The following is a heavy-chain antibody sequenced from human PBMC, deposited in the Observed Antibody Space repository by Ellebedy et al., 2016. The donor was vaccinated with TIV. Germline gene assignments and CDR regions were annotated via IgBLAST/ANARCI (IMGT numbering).Heavy chain of an antibody. CDR1: GYTFTGYY. V-gene: IGHV1-2*02. CDR2: INPNSGGT. CDR3: ARVVPNSSGWYYYYYGMDV. J-gene: IGHJ6*02. D-gene: IGHD6-19*01. Sequence: ASVKVSCKASGYTFTGYYMHWVRQAPGQGLEWMGWINPNSGGTNYAQKFQGRVTMTRDTSISTAYMELSRLRSDDTAVYYCARVVPNSSGWYYYYYGMDVWGQGTTVTVSS.